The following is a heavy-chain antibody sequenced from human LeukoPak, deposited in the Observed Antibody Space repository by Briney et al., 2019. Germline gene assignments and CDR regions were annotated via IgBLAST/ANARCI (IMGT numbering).Heavy chain of an antibody. Sequence: PGGSLRLSCAASGFTFSSYSMNWVRQAPGKGLEWVSSISSSSSYIYYADSVKGRFTISRDNPKNTLYLQMNSLRAEDTAVYYCAKDSLPGIAAAGIDYWGQGTLVTVSS. J-gene: IGHJ4*02. D-gene: IGHD6-13*01. V-gene: IGHV3-21*04. CDR2: ISSSSSYI. CDR1: GFTFSSYS. CDR3: AKDSLPGIAAAGIDY.